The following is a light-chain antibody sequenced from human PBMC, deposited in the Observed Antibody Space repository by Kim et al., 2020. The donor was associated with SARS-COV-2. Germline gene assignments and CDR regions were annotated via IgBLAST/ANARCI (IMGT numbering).Light chain of an antibody. J-gene: IGKJ1*01. V-gene: IGKV4-1*01. CDR1: QSVLYSSDNKNY. Sequence: ANSSCKSSQSVLYSSDNKNYLAWYQQKPGQPPKLLIYWASTRESGVPDRFSGSGSGTDFTLTISRLQAEDVAVYYCQQYYSSPRTFGQGTKVDIK. CDR3: QQYYSSPRT. CDR2: WAS.